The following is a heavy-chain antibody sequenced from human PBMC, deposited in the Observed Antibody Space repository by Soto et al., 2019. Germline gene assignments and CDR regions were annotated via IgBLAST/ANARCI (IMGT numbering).Heavy chain of an antibody. Sequence: GASVKVSCKASGYTFTSYDINWVRQATGQGLEWMGWMNPNSGNTGYAQRFQGRVTMTRNTSISTAYMELSSLRSEDTAVYYCARGGGEDDYGDYESDAFDIWGQGTMVTVSS. CDR3: ARGGGEDDYGDYESDAFDI. CDR1: GYTFTSYD. J-gene: IGHJ3*02. D-gene: IGHD4-17*01. CDR2: MNPNSGNT. V-gene: IGHV1-8*01.